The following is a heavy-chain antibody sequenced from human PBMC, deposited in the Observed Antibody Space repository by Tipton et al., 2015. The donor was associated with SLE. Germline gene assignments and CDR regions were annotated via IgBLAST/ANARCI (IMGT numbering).Heavy chain of an antibody. CDR1: GYTFTGFY. CDR2: INPTGGRT. D-gene: IGHD4-17*01. V-gene: IGHV1-46*01. J-gene: IGHJ6*03. Sequence: QLVQSGAEVKKPGASVKVSCKASGYTFTGFYMHWVRQAPGQGLEWMGVINPTGGRTSYAQKFQGRVTMTTDTSTSTAYMELRYLMSDDTAVYYCARDGDSATTYNYYMDVWGEGTAVTASS. CDR3: ARDGDSATTYNYYMDV.